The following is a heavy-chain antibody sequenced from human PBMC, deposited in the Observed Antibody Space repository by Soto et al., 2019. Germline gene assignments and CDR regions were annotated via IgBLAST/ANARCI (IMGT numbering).Heavy chain of an antibody. CDR2: INPSGGGA. J-gene: IGHJ4*02. CDR3: AAPGGGSSYGYVH. CDR1: GYTFTTYY. V-gene: IGHV1-46*01. Sequence: QVQLVQSGAEVRKPGASVKVSCRTSGYTFTTYYIYWVRQAPGQGLEWMGTINPSGGGANYAQKFQDRVTMTRDTSRDTVYMELSSLSFEDTAVYYCAAPGGGSSYGYVHWGQGTLVTVSS. D-gene: IGHD5-18*01.